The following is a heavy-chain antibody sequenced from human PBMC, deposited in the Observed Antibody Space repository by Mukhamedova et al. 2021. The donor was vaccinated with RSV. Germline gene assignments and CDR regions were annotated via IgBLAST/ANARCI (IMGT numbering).Heavy chain of an antibody. CDR2: ISSSSSYI. D-gene: IGHD5-18*01. J-gene: IGHJ4*02. V-gene: IGHV3-21*01. CDR3: ARDLRGYGRYYFYY. Sequence: VSSISSSSSYIYYADSVKGRFTISRDNAKNSLYLQMNSLRAEDTAVYYCARDLRGYGRYYFYYWGQGTLVTVSS.